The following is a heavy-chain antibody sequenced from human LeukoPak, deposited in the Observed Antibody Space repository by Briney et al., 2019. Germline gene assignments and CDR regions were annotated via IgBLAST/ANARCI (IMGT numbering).Heavy chain of an antibody. CDR3: AKDDRVFWKAFDI. D-gene: IGHD1-1*01. CDR1: GFTVSSNS. CDR2: IYSGGNT. J-gene: IGHJ3*02. V-gene: IGHV3-66*02. Sequence: GGSLRLSCTVSGFTVSSNSMSWVRQAPGKGLEWVSFIYSGGNTHYSDSVKGRFTISRDNSKNTLYLQMDSLEVEDTAVYFCAKDDRVFWKAFDIWGQGTMVTVSS.